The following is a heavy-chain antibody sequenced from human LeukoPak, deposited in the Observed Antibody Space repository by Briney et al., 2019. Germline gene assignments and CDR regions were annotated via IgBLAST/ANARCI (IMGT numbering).Heavy chain of an antibody. J-gene: IGHJ4*02. CDR2: ISSSGSTI. Sequence: PGGSLRLSCAASGFTFSDYYTSWIRQAPGKGLEWVSYISSSGSTIYYADSVKGRFTISRDNAKNSLYLQMNSLRAEDTAVYYCAKDIDSYGRAGVYWGQGTLVTVSS. CDR1: GFTFSDYY. D-gene: IGHD5-18*01. V-gene: IGHV3-11*01. CDR3: AKDIDSYGRAGVY.